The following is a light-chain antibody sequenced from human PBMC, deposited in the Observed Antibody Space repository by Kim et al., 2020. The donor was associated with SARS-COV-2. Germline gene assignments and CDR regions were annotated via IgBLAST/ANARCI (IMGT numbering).Light chain of an antibody. CDR3: QAWDSSTVV. Sequence: SVSPGQPASITCAGDKLGVKYACWYQQKPGQAPVLGIYEDSERPSGSPERFSGSNSGNTATLNISGTQAMDEADYYCQAWDSSTVVFGGGTQLTVL. J-gene: IGLJ2*01. CDR1: KLGVKY. CDR2: EDS. V-gene: IGLV3-1*01.